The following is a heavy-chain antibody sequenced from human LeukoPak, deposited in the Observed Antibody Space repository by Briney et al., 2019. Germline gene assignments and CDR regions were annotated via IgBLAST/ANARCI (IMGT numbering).Heavy chain of an antibody. V-gene: IGHV1-2*02. CDR3: ARDRGYSYPTDFDY. D-gene: IGHD5-18*01. CDR1: GYTFTGHY. Sequence: ASVKVSCKASGYTFTGHYMHWVRQAPGQGLEWMGWINPNSGVTHYAQNFQGRVTMTRDTSISTAYMDLSRLTSDDTAVYYCARDRGYSYPTDFDYWGQGTLVTVSS. CDR2: INPNSGVT. J-gene: IGHJ4*02.